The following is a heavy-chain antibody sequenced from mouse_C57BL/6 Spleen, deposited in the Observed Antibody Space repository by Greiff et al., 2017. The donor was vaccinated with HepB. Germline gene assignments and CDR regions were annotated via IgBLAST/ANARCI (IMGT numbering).Heavy chain of an antibody. CDR2: IDPETGGT. V-gene: IGHV1-15*01. CDR1: GYTFTDYE. J-gene: IGHJ3*01. D-gene: IGHD1-1*01. Sequence: QVQLQQSGAELVRPGASVTLSCKASGYTFTDYEMHWVKQTPVHGLEWIGAIDPETGGTAYNQKFKGKAILTADKSSSTAYMELRSLTSEDSAVYYCTRGLYYYGSSSDAYWGQGTLVTVSA. CDR3: TRGLYYYGSSSDAY.